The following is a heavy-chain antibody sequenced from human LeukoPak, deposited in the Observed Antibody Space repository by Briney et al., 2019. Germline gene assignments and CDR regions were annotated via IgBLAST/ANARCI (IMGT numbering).Heavy chain of an antibody. D-gene: IGHD6-19*01. J-gene: IGHJ4*02. CDR3: AREGDSSGWYFDY. V-gene: IGHV4-59*01. CDR1: GGCLRSSY. Sequence: SETLSLTCTVYGGCLRSSYCSWIRQTPGKGLERNGYIYYSGSTNYNPSLKSRVTMSVDTSKNQFSLRLSSVTAADTAVYYCAREGDSSGWYFDYWGQGTLVTVSS. CDR2: IYYSGST.